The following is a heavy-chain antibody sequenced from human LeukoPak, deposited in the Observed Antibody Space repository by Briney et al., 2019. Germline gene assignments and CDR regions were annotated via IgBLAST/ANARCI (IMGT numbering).Heavy chain of an antibody. CDR3: ARAYYYDSSFDY. CDR2: ISYDGSNK. V-gene: IGHV3-30-3*01. D-gene: IGHD3-22*01. CDR1: GFTFSSYA. J-gene: IGHJ4*02. Sequence: GRSLRLSCAASGFTFSSYAMHWVRQAPGKGLEWVAVISYDGSNKYYADSVKGRFTISRDNSKNTLYLQMNSLRAEDTAVYYCARAYYYDSSFDYWGQGTLVTVSS.